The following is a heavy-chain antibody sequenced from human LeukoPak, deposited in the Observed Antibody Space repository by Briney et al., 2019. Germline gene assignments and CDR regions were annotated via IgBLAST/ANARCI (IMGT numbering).Heavy chain of an antibody. CDR1: GFPFSNSW. Sequence: GGSLRLSCVVSGFPFSNSWMYRVRQAPGKGLEGVANIKKDGSGISYVDSVKGRFIISRDNTRNSLYLQMYSLTVEDTAVYFCAGGNAMDVWGKGTAVTVSS. CDR3: AGGNAMDV. J-gene: IGHJ6*04. V-gene: IGHV3-7*03. CDR2: IKKDGSGI.